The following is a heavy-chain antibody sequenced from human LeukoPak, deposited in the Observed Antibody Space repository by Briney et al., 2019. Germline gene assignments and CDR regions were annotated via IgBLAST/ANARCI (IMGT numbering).Heavy chain of an antibody. V-gene: IGHV4-4*07. Sequence: PSETLSLTCTVSGGSVSSYYWSWIRQPAGKGLEWIGRIYTSGSTNYNPSLKTPVTMSVDTSKNQFSLKLSSVTAADTAVYYCARSAAAGTVGYYYYYMDVWGEGTTVTVSS. D-gene: IGHD6-13*01. CDR3: ARSAAAGTVGYYYYYMDV. CDR2: IYTSGST. J-gene: IGHJ6*03. CDR1: GGSVSSYY.